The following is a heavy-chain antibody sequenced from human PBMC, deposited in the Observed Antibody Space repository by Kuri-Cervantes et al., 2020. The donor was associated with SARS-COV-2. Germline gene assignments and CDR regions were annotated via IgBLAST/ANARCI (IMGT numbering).Heavy chain of an antibody. V-gene: IGHV1-46*01. CDR2: LNPSGGSR. Sequence: ASVKVSCQASGYIFTSHNMHWVRQAPGQGLEWMGMLNPSGGSRINTQKFQGRLTMTRDTPTNTVYMEPGSLSSDDTAVYYCVRESRYVYGEFDFWGQGTLVTVSS. CDR1: GYIFTSHN. CDR3: VRESRYVYGEFDF. D-gene: IGHD5-18*01. J-gene: IGHJ4*02.